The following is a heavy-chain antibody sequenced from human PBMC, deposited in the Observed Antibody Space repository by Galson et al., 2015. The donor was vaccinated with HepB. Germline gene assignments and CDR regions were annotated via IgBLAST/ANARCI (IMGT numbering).Heavy chain of an antibody. CDR1: GYNFANYW. Sequence: QSGAEVKKPGESLKISCKGSGYNFANYWIAWVRQMPGKGLEWMGIIYPDDSDPRYSPSFQGQVTISADTSTNTAYLQWSSLKASDTAMYYCARQTDWSNGMDVWGQGTTVTVS. J-gene: IGHJ6*02. CDR2: IYPDDSDP. CDR3: ARQTDWSNGMDV. V-gene: IGHV5-51*01. D-gene: IGHD1-1*01.